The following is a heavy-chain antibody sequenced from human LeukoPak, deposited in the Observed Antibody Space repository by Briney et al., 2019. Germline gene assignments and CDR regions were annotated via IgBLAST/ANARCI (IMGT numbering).Heavy chain of an antibody. CDR3: ASLAARPLGYFDP. J-gene: IGHJ4*02. CDR2: ISSSSSYI. Sequence: GGSLRLSCAASGFTFSSYEMNWVRQAPGKGLEWVSSISSSSSYIYYADSVKGRFTISRDNAKNSLYLQMNSLRAEDTAVYYCASLAARPLGYFDPWGQGTLVTVSS. V-gene: IGHV3-21*01. D-gene: IGHD6-6*01. CDR1: GFTFSSYE.